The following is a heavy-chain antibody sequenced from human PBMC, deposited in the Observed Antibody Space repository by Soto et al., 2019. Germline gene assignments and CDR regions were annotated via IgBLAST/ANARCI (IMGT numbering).Heavy chain of an antibody. Sequence: QVQLQESGPGLVKPSETLSIMCTVSGGSISSNYWSWIRQPPGKGLEYIGYIYYSGSTNYKPSLKSRVTISVDTSKNQFSLKLSSVTAADTAVYYCARGGGSPDYWGQGTLVTVSS. J-gene: IGHJ4*02. CDR3: ARGGGSPDY. V-gene: IGHV4-59*01. CDR2: IYYSGST. D-gene: IGHD3-10*01. CDR1: GGSISSNY.